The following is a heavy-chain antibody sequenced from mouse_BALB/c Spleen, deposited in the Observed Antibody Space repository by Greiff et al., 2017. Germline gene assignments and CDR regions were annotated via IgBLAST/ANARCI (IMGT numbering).Heavy chain of an antibody. V-gene: IGHV5-4*02. CDR3: ARSGSSTPFAY. Sequence: EVKLMESGGGLVKPGGSLKLSCAASGFTFSDYYMYWVRQTPEKRLEWVATISDGGSYTYYPDSVKGRFTISRDNAKNNLYLQMSSLKSEDTAMYYCARSGSSTPFAYWGQGTLVTVSA. D-gene: IGHD1-1*01. CDR2: ISDGGSYT. J-gene: IGHJ3*01. CDR1: GFTFSDYY.